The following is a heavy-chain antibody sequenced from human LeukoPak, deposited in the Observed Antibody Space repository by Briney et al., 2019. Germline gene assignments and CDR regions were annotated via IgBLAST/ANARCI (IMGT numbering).Heavy chain of an antibody. V-gene: IGHV1-69*04. CDR1: GGTFSSYA. CDR2: IIPILGIA. CDR3: ARDLGDTAMGHYGIDV. J-gene: IGHJ6*02. D-gene: IGHD5-18*01. Sequence: SVKVSCKASGGTFSSYAISWVRQAPGQGLEWMGRIIPILGIANYAQKFQGRVTITADKSTSTAYMELSSLRSEDTAVYYCARDLGDTAMGHYGIDVWGQGTTVTVSS.